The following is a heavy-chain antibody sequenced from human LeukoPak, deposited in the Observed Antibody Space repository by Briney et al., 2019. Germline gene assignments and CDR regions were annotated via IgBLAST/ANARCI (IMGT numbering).Heavy chain of an antibody. J-gene: IGHJ3*02. CDR3: ARVQSGAFDI. D-gene: IGHD7-27*01. CDR2: INGDGSST. CDR1: GFTFSSYW. V-gene: IGHV3-74*01. Sequence: PGGSLRLSCAASGFTFSSYWMHWVRQAPGKGLVWVSRINGDGSSTSYADSVKGRFTISRDNAKNTLYLQMNSLRAEDTAVYYCARVQSGAFDIWGQGTMVTVSS.